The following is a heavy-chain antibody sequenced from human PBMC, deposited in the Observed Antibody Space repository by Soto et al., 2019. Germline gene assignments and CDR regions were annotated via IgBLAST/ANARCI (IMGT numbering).Heavy chain of an antibody. V-gene: IGHV3-7*03. CDR2: IKQDGSEK. CDR1: GFTFSSYW. Sequence: PLGSLRLSCAASGFTFSSYWMSWVRPAPGKGLEWVANIKQDGSEKYYVDSVKGRFTISRDNSKNPLYLQMNSLRAEDTAVYYCAKDLREVLGYWNGLDYWGQGSLVTVSS. D-gene: IGHD3-22*01. J-gene: IGHJ4*02. CDR3: AKDLREVLGYWNGLDY.